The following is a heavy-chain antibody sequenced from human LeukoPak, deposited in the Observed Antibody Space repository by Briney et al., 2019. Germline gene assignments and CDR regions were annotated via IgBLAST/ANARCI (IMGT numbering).Heavy chain of an antibody. Sequence: ASVKVSCKASGYIFTGYYMHWVRQAPGQGLEWMGWINPNSGGTNYAQKFQGWVTMTRDTSISTAYMELSSLRSDDTAVFYCAKGISGGIRGATWPSDDWGQGTLVTVSS. D-gene: IGHD1-26*01. CDR3: AKGISGGIRGATWPSDD. CDR2: INPNSGGT. V-gene: IGHV1-2*04. CDR1: GYIFTGYY. J-gene: IGHJ4*02.